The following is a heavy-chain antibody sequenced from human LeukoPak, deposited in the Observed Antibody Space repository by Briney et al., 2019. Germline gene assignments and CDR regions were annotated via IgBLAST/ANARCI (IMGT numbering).Heavy chain of an antibody. J-gene: IGHJ6*04. CDR1: GYTFTSYD. D-gene: IGHD3-22*01. V-gene: IGHV1-8*02. CDR2: MNPNSGNT. Sequence: ASVKVSCKASGYTFTSYDINWVRQATGQGLEWMGRMNPNSGNTGYAQKFQGRVTMTRNTSISTAYMELSSLRSEDTAVYYCAGSSTYYYDSSGSRTMDVWGKGTTVTVSS. CDR3: AGSSTYYYDSSGSRTMDV.